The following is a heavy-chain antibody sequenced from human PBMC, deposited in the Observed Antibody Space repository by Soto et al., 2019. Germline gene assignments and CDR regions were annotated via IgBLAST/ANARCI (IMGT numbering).Heavy chain of an antibody. CDR1: GGSISSYY. CDR3: ARRYSSAFGI. J-gene: IGHJ3*02. V-gene: IGHV4-59*08. CDR2: IYYSGST. D-gene: IGHD6-13*01. Sequence: SETLSLTCTFSGGSISSYYWSWIRQPPGKGLEWIGYIYYSGSTNYNPSLKSRVTISVDTSKNQFSLKLSSVTAADTAVYYCARRYSSAFGIWGQGTMVTVSS.